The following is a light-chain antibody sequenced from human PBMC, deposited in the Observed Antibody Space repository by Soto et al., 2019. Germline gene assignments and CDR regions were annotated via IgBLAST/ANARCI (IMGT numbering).Light chain of an antibody. V-gene: IGKV1-9*01. CDR2: AAS. J-gene: IGKJ4*01. CDR3: QQLADYPLT. Sequence: DIQLTQSPSFLSASVGDRVTITCRASQGINSYLAWYQQKPGRAPNLLIYAASTLHSGVPSRFSGSGSGTEFALTISSLQPEDSATYYCQQLADYPLTFGGGTEVEIK. CDR1: QGINSY.